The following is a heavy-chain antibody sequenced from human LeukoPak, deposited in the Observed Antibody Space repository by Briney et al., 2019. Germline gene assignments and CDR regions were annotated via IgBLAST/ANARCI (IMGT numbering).Heavy chain of an antibody. V-gene: IGHV4-59*01. J-gene: IGHJ4*02. CDR2: IYYSGST. CDR3: AIDLTVTTSAVVDDY. CDR1: GGSISSYY. Sequence: SETLSLTXTVSGGSISSYYWSWIRRPPGKGLEWIGYIYYSGSTNYNPSLKSRVTISVDTSKNQFSLKLSSVTAADTAVYYCAIDLTVTTSAVVDDYWGQGTLVTVSS. D-gene: IGHD4-17*01.